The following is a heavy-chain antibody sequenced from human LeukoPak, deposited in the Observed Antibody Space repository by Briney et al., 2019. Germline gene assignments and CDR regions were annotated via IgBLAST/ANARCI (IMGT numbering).Heavy chain of an antibody. CDR3: ARDALGFPYYYDSSGYLGY. V-gene: IGHV3-33*08. Sequence: GGSLRLSCAASGFTFSSHWMHWVRQAPGKGLEWVAVIWYDGSNKYYADSVKGRFTISRDNSKKTLYLQMNSLRAEDTAVYYCARDALGFPYYYDSSGYLGYWGQGTLVTVSS. CDR2: IWYDGSNK. J-gene: IGHJ4*02. D-gene: IGHD3-22*01. CDR1: GFTFSSHW.